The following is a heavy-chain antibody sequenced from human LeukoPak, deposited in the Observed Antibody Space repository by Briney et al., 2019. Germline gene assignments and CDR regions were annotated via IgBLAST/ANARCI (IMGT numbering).Heavy chain of an antibody. Sequence: SETLSLTCTVSGGSISSYYWSWIRQPPGKGLEWIGYIYYSGSTNYNPSLKSRVTISVDTSKNQFSLKLSSVTAADTAVYYCARNYDFWSGYFNYWGQGTLVTVSS. V-gene: IGHV4-59*01. D-gene: IGHD3-3*01. CDR3: ARNYDFWSGYFNY. CDR1: GGSISSYY. J-gene: IGHJ4*02. CDR2: IYYSGST.